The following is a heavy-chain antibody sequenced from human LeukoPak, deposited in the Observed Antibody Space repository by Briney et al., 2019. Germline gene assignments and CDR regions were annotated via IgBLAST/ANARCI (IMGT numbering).Heavy chain of an antibody. J-gene: IGHJ4*02. Sequence: SETLSLTCTVSGGSMNGYYWSWIRQPAGRGLEWIGRIYSSGSTNYNPSLKSRVSMSVDTSKNQFSLKLTSVTAADTAVYYCARGGKATVVTMWGQGILVTVSS. V-gene: IGHV4-4*07. CDR1: GGSMNGYY. CDR3: ARGGKATVVTM. CDR2: IYSSGST. D-gene: IGHD4-23*01.